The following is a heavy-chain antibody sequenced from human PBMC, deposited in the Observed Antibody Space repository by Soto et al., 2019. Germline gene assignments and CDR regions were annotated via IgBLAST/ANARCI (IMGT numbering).Heavy chain of an antibody. CDR2: IYYSGST. Sequence: QVQLQESGPGLVKPSETLSLTCTVSGGSISSYYWSWIRQPPGKGLEWIGYIYYSGSTNYNPSLKSRVTISVDTSKNQFALKLSSVTAADTAVYYCARMESSYGYSGYYYMDVWGKGATVTVSS. D-gene: IGHD5-18*01. V-gene: IGHV4-59*08. J-gene: IGHJ6*03. CDR1: GGSISSYY. CDR3: ARMESSYGYSGYYYMDV.